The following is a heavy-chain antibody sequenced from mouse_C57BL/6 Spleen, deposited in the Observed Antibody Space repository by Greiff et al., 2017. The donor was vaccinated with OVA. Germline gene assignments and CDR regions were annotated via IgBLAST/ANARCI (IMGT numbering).Heavy chain of an antibody. D-gene: IGHD1-1*01. J-gene: IGHJ2*01. CDR2: IYPGDGDT. CDR3: ARHYGSGGDY. V-gene: IGHV1-80*01. CDR1: GYAFSSYW. Sequence: VQVVESGAELVKPGASVKISCKASGYAFSSYWMNWVKQRPGKGLEWIGQIYPGDGDTNYNGKFKGKATLTADKSSSTAYMQLSSLTSEDSAVYFCARHYGSGGDYWGQGTTLTVSS.